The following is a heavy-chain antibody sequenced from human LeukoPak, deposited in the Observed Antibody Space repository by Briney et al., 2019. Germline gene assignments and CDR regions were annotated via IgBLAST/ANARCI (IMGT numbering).Heavy chain of an antibody. Sequence: RGSLRLSCAASGFTFSNYWMSWVRQAPGKGLEWVSVMYSDGSTYYADSVKGRFTISRDNSKNTLYLQMNSLRAEDTAVYYCASPSGYNSLYYYYGMDVWGQGTTVTVSS. V-gene: IGHV3-66*02. J-gene: IGHJ6*02. CDR3: ASPSGYNSLYYYYGMDV. D-gene: IGHD5-24*01. CDR2: MYSDGST. CDR1: GFTFSNYW.